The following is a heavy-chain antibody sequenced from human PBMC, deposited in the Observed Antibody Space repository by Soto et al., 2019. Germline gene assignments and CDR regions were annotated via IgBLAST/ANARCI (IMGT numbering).Heavy chain of an antibody. D-gene: IGHD4-17*01. CDR2: IYYSGST. J-gene: IGHJ5*02. CDR1: GGSISSGGYY. V-gene: IGHV4-31*03. CDR3: ARDRGPVTTRDWFDP. Sequence: QVQLQESGPGLVKPSQTLSLTCTVSGGSISSGGYYWSWIRQHPGKGLEWIGYIYYSGSTYYNPSIQSRVTISVDTSKNQFPLKPSSVTAAHTAVYYCARDRGPVTTRDWFDPWGQGNLVTVSS.